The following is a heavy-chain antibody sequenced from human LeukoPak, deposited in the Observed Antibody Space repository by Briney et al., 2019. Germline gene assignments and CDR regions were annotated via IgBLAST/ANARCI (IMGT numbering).Heavy chain of an antibody. V-gene: IGHV1-2*02. Sequence: GASLKVSCKASGYTFTGYYMHWVPQAPGQGLEWMGWINPNSGGTNYAQKFQGRVTMTRDTSISTAYMELSRLRSDDTAVYYCARALPYSSSIDYWGQGTLVTVSS. CDR2: INPNSGGT. CDR1: GYTFTGYY. CDR3: ARALPYSSSIDY. J-gene: IGHJ4*02. D-gene: IGHD6-13*01.